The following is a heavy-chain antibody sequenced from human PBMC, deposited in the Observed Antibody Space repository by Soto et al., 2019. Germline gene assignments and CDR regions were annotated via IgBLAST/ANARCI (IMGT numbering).Heavy chain of an antibody. CDR1: GYSFNSYW. J-gene: IGHJ4*02. CDR3: ARQGISAMWVSVY. V-gene: IGHV5-51*01. CDR2: IYPGDSDT. D-gene: IGHD3-16*01. Sequence: GESLKISCKGSGYSFNSYWIGWVRQMPGKGLEWMGIIYPGDSDTRYSPSFQGQVTISADKSISTAYLQWSSLKASDTAIYYCARQGISAMWVSVYWGQGTLVTVSS.